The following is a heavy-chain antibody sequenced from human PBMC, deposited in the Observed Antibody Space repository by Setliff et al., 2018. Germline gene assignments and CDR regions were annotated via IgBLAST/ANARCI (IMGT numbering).Heavy chain of an antibody. CDR3: ARRHCSGGSCYSLNYFDY. CDR2: IYHSGST. D-gene: IGHD2-15*01. Sequence: SETLSLTCAVSGYFISSGYYWGWIRQPPGKGLERIGSIYHSGSTYYNPSLKSRVTISVDTSKKQFSLKLSSVTAADTAVYYCARRHCSGGSCYSLNYFDYWGQGTLVTVSS. J-gene: IGHJ4*02. V-gene: IGHV4-38-2*01. CDR1: GYFISSGYY.